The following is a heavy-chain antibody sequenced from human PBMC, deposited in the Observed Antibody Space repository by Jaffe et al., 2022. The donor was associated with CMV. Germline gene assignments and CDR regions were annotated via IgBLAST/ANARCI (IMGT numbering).Heavy chain of an antibody. Sequence: QVQLQQWGAGLLKPSETLSLTCAVYGESLSGYNWSWMRQSPGKGLEWIGEINHSGSTNYNPSLKSRVTISVDTSKNQFSLKLNSVTAADMAVYYCAREGRYKWNYVGSYYDYYMDVWGKGTTVTVSS. D-gene: IGHD1-7*01. CDR2: INHSGST. V-gene: IGHV4-34*01. CDR3: AREGRYKWNYVGSYYDYYMDV. CDR1: GESLSGYN. J-gene: IGHJ6*03.